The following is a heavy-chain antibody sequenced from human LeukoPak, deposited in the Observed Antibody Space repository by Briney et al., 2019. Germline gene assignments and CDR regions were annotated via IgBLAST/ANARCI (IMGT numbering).Heavy chain of an antibody. Sequence: GGSLRLSCAASGFTFSSYWMSWVRQAPGKGLEWVANIKQDGSEKYYVDSVKGRFTISRDNAKNSLYLQMNSLRAEDTAVYYCARDSRSGDFWSGTFDYWGQRTLVTVSS. CDR3: ARDSRSGDFWSGTFDY. D-gene: IGHD3-3*01. CDR2: IKQDGSEK. CDR1: GFTFSSYW. V-gene: IGHV3-7*01. J-gene: IGHJ4*02.